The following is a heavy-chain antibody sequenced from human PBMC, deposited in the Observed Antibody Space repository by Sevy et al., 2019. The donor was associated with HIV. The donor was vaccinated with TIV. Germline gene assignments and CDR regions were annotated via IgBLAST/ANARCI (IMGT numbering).Heavy chain of an antibody. Sequence: ASVKVSCKPSGYTFTSYTITWVRQAPGQGLEWVGRISPFTGDTDYARNLQGRVTMTTDTSSTTAYLELRSLRSDETAVYYCARAYCSGGRCYSLAYWGLGTLVTVSS. J-gene: IGHJ4*02. CDR3: ARAYCSGGRCYSLAY. V-gene: IGHV1-18*01. CDR2: ISPFTGDT. D-gene: IGHD2-15*01. CDR1: GYTFTSYT.